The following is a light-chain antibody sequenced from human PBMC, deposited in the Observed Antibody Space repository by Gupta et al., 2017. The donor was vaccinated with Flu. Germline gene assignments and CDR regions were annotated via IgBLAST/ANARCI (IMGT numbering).Light chain of an antibody. V-gene: IGKV2-28*01. CDR2: MRS. CDR1: QSLLHSNGYNY. CDR3: RQALPTFT. J-gene: IGKJ3*01. Sequence: DSVMIQSLLSLPVTPGEAAGIACRSSQSLLHSNGYNYLYWDRQKPGQSPQLMIYMRSNTDCGVPDRFSGSGLGTDFTLKISRGEGEDLGLYYGRQALPTFTFGHGTNVEIK.